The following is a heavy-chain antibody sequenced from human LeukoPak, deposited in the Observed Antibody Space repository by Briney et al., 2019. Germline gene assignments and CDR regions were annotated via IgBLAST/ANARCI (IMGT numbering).Heavy chain of an antibody. Sequence: SETLSLTCTVSGGSISSCYWSWIRQPPGKGLEWIGYIYYSGSTNYNPSLKSRVTISVDTSKNQFSLKLSSVTAADTAVYYCARESGYCSGGSCRGWFDPWGQGTLVTVSS. J-gene: IGHJ5*02. D-gene: IGHD2-15*01. CDR2: IYYSGST. CDR3: ARESGYCSGGSCRGWFDP. CDR1: GGSISSCY. V-gene: IGHV4-59*01.